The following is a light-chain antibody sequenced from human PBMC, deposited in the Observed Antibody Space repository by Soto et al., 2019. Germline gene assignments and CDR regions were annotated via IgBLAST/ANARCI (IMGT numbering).Light chain of an antibody. CDR2: EID. J-gene: IGLJ2*01. CDR3: SSYSSSSKIL. Sequence: QSALTQPASVSGSLGQSITLSCTGTSTDVGGYIYVSWYQQYPGKAPKLIIFEIDNRPSGVSDRFSGSRSGNTASLTISSLQTEDEAYYYCSSYSSSSKILFGGGTKVTVL. V-gene: IGLV2-14*01. CDR1: STDVGGYIY.